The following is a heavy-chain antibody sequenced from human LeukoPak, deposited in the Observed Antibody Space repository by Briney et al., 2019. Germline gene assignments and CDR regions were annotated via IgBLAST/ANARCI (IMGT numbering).Heavy chain of an antibody. CDR1: GYTFTSYG. V-gene: IGHV1-18*01. D-gene: IGHD5-18*01. CDR2: ISAYNGNT. J-gene: IGHJ4*02. CDR3: ARVYSYGYIDY. Sequence: ALVKVSCKASGYTFTSYGISWVRQAPGQGLEWMGWISAYNGNTNYAQKLQGRVTMTTDTSTSTAHMELSSLRSEDTAVYYCARVYSYGYIDYWGQGTLVTVSS.